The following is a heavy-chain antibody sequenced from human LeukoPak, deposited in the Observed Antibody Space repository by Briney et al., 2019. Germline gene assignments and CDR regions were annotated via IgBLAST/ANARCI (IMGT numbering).Heavy chain of an antibody. Sequence: PGGSLRLSCAASGFAFHDYAMHWVRQVPGKGLEWVSLISGDGGDTYYADSVKGRFAISRGNSKNSLYLQMSSLRTEDTALYYCAKVGESSGGYYSFDYWGQGTLVTVSS. V-gene: IGHV3-43*02. D-gene: IGHD3-22*01. J-gene: IGHJ4*02. CDR1: GFAFHDYA. CDR3: AKVGESSGGYYSFDY. CDR2: ISGDGGDT.